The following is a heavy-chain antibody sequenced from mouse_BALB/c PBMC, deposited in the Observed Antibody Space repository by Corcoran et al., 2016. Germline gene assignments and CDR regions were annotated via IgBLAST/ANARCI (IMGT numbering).Heavy chain of an antibody. Sequence: EVQLQQSGPELVKPGASVKMSCKASGYTFTSYVMHWVKQKPGQGLEWIGYINPYNDGTKYNEKFKGQATLTSDKSSSTAYMERSSLTSEDSAVYYCARGYDYDRDYFDYWGQGTTLTVSS. CDR2: INPYNDGT. J-gene: IGHJ2*01. CDR1: GYTFTSYV. V-gene: IGHV1S136*01. CDR3: ARGYDYDRDYFDY. D-gene: IGHD2-4*01.